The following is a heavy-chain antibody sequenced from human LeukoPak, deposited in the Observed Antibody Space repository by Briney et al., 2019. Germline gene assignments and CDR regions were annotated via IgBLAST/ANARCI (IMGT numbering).Heavy chain of an antibody. CDR1: GYTFTGYY. D-gene: IGHD5-12*01. V-gene: IGHV1-2*02. J-gene: IGHJ4*02. CDR2: INPNSGGT. Sequence: GASVKVSCKASGYTFTGYYMHWVRQAPGQGLEWMGWINPNSGGTNYAQKFQGRVTMTRDTSISTAYMELSRLRSDDTAVYYCARVSPTSGYDYDYWGQGTLVTVSS. CDR3: ARVSPTSGYDYDY.